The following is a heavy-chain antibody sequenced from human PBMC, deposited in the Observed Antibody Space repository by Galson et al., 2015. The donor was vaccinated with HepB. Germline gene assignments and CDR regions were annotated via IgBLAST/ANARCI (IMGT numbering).Heavy chain of an antibody. CDR1: GFTFGDYA. CDR3: TLSPDGSGSYL. V-gene: IGHV3-49*03. D-gene: IGHD3-10*01. CDR2: IRSKAYGGTT. J-gene: IGHJ4*02. Sequence: SLRLSCAASGFTFGDYAMSWFRQAPGKGLEWVGFIRSKAYGGTTEYAASVKGRFTISGDDSKSIAYLQMNSLKTEDTAVYYCTLSPDGSGSYLWGQGTLVTVSS.